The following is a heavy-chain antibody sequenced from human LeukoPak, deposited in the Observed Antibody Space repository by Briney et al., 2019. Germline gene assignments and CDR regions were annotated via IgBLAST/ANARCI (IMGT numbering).Heavy chain of an antibody. Sequence: GASVKVSCKVSGYNLTELSMHWVRQAPGKGLEWMGGFDPEDGETIYAQKFQGRVTMTEDTSTDTAYMELSSLRSEDTAVYYCATVPRLVVPAGREYYWGQGTLVTVSS. D-gene: IGHD2-2*01. V-gene: IGHV1-24*01. J-gene: IGHJ4*02. CDR3: ATVPRLVVPAGREYY. CDR1: GYNLTELS. CDR2: FDPEDGET.